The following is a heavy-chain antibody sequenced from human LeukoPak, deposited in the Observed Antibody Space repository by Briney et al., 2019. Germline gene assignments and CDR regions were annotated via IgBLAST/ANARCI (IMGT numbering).Heavy chain of an antibody. CDR3: AKDRLLNCRGDCYIFDY. CDR2: IYYSGST. Sequence: SETLSLTCTVSGGSISSYYWSWIRQPPGKGLEWIGYIYYSGSTYYKPSLKSRVTMSVETSKNQFSLKLSSVTAADTAVYYCAKDRLLNCRGDCYIFDYWGQGTVVTVSS. J-gene: IGHJ4*02. CDR1: GGSISSYY. D-gene: IGHD2-21*02. V-gene: IGHV4-59*12.